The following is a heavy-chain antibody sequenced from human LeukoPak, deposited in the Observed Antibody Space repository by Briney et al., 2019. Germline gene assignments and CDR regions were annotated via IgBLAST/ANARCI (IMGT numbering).Heavy chain of an antibody. V-gene: IGHV4-59*01. CDR2: IYYSGST. Sequence: ETLSLTCTVSGGSISSYHWSWIRQPPGKGLEWIGYIYYSGSTKYNPSLKSRVTISVDTSKNQFSLELRSVTAADTAVYYCARGGDSGYDPIDYWGQGTPVTVSS. J-gene: IGHJ4*02. CDR3: ARGGDSGYDPIDY. CDR1: GGSISSYH. D-gene: IGHD5-12*01.